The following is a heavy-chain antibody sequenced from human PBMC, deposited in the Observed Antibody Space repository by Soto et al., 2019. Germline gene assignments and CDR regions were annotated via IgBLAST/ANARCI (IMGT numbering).Heavy chain of an antibody. D-gene: IGHD6-19*01. Sequence: ASVKVSCKASGYTFTSYGISWVRQAPGQGLERMGWISAYNGNTNYAQKLQGRVTMTTDTSTSTAYMELRILRSDDTAVFYCARECIAVAGTRGSFDYWGQGTLVTVSS. CDR2: ISAYNGNT. CDR1: GYTFTSYG. J-gene: IGHJ4*02. CDR3: ARECIAVAGTRGSFDY. V-gene: IGHV1-18*01.